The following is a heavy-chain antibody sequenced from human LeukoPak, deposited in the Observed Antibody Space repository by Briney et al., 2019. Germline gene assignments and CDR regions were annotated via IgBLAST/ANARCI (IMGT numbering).Heavy chain of an antibody. Sequence: ASVKVSCKASGYTFTGYYMHWVRQAPGQGLEWMGWINPNSGGTNYAQKFQGRVTMTRDTSISTAYMELSRLRSDDTAVYYCARGGRLRVYCSGGSCYSNYYYYYMDVWGKGTTVTVSS. CDR1: GYTFTGYY. D-gene: IGHD2-15*01. J-gene: IGHJ6*03. CDR3: ARGGRLRVYCSGGSCYSNYYYYYMDV. V-gene: IGHV1-2*02. CDR2: INPNSGGT.